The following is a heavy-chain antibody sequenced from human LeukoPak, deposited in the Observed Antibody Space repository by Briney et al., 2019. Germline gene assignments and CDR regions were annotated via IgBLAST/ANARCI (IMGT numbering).Heavy chain of an antibody. Sequence: EGSLRLSCAASGFTFSNYWMHWVRQAPGKGLVWVSRINGDGSSTTYADSVKGRFTISRDNAKNTLYLQMNSLRAEDTAVYYCARDVQAGPGYWGQGSLVTVSS. CDR1: GFTFSNYW. CDR3: ARDVQAGPGY. J-gene: IGHJ4*02. D-gene: IGHD6-19*01. CDR2: INGDGSST. V-gene: IGHV3-74*01.